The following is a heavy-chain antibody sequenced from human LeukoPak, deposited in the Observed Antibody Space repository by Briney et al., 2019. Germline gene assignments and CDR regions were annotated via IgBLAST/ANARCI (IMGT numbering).Heavy chain of an antibody. CDR1: GGSISSYY. CDR2: IYYSGST. V-gene: IGHV4-59*08. CDR3: ARYTMVRGVIKSAPMYYFDY. J-gene: IGHJ4*02. D-gene: IGHD3-10*01. Sequence: SETLSLTCTVSGGSISSYYWSWIRQPPGKGLEWIGYIYYSGSTNYNPSLKSRVTISVDTSKNQFSLKLSSVTAADTAVYYCARYTMVRGVIKSAPMYYFDYWGQGTLVTVTS.